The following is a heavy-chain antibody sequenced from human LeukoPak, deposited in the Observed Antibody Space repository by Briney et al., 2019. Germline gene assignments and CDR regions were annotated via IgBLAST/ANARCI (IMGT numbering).Heavy chain of an antibody. D-gene: IGHD3-3*01. Sequence: GASVKVSCKASGGTFSSYAISWVRQAPGQGLEWMGRIIPIFGTANYAQKFQGRVTITTDESTSTAYMELSSLRSEDTAVYYCASGSYYDFWSGYSRYYYYYMDVWGEGTTVTVSS. J-gene: IGHJ6*03. V-gene: IGHV1-69*05. CDR2: IIPIFGTA. CDR1: GGTFSSYA. CDR3: ASGSYYDFWSGYSRYYYYYMDV.